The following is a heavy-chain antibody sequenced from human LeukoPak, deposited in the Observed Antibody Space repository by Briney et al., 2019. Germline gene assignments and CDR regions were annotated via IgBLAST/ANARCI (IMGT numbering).Heavy chain of an antibody. CDR3: ARPSVLGAILN. V-gene: IGHV4-39*01. CDR1: GGSISSSSYY. Sequence: PSETLSLTCTVSGGSISSSSYYWGWIRQPPGKGLEWIGSIYYSGSTYYNPSLKSRVTISVDTSKNQFSLKLSSVTAADTAVYYCARPSVLGAILNWGQGTLVTVSS. D-gene: IGHD1-26*01. J-gene: IGHJ4*02. CDR2: IYYSGST.